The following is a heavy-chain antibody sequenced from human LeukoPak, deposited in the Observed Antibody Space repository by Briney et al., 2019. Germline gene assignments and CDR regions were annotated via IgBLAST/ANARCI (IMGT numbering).Heavy chain of an antibody. CDR1: GFTFSDYN. V-gene: IGHV3-74*01. CDR3: VRDGDDFNFDY. J-gene: IGHJ4*02. CDR2: VIRDGSFT. D-gene: IGHD5-24*01. Sequence: PGGSLRLSCAASGFTFSDYNMNWVRQAPGKGLEWVSRVIRDGSFTNYADSVKGRFTISRDNAKNTLYLQMSSLRAEDTAVYFCVRDGDDFNFDYWGQGSLVTVSS.